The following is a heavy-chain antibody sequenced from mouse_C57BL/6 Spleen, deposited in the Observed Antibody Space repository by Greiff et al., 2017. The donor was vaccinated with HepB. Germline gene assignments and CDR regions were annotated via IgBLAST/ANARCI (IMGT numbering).Heavy chain of an antibody. CDR2: IDPSDSYT. CDR1: GYTFTSYW. D-gene: IGHD1-1*01. V-gene: IGHV1-59*01. CDR3: ARRYGSSLYYAMDY. Sequence: VQLQQPGAELVRPGTSVKLSCKASGYTFTSYWMHWVKQRPGQGLEWIGVIDPSDSYTNYNQKFKGKATLTVDTSSSTAYMQLSSLTSEDSAVYYCARRYGSSLYYAMDYWGQGTSVTVSS. J-gene: IGHJ4*01.